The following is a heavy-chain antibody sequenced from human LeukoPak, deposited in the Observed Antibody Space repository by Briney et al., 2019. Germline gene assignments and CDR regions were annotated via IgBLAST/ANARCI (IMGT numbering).Heavy chain of an antibody. CDR1: GFTFSSYG. D-gene: IGHD4-17*01. J-gene: IGHJ4*02. Sequence: GGSLRLSCAASGFTFSSYGMHWVRQAPGKGLEWVAVISYDGSNKYYADSVKGRFTISRDNSKNTLYLQMNSLRAEDTAVYYCAKDRDYGDGYYFDYWGQGTLVTVSS. CDR3: AKDRDYGDGYYFDY. V-gene: IGHV3-30*18. CDR2: ISYDGSNK.